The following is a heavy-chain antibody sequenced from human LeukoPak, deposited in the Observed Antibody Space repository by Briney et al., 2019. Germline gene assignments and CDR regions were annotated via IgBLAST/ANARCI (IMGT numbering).Heavy chain of an antibody. CDR1: GFTFSSYS. J-gene: IGHJ3*02. CDR3: AVIVVVTASTAFDI. V-gene: IGHV3-30*03. D-gene: IGHD2-21*02. CDR2: ISYDGSNK. Sequence: PGGSLRLSCAASGFTFSSYSLNWVRQAPGKGLEWVAVISYDGSNKYYADSVRGRFAISRDNSKNTLYLQMNSLRAEDTAVYYCAVIVVVTASTAFDIWGQGTMVTVSS.